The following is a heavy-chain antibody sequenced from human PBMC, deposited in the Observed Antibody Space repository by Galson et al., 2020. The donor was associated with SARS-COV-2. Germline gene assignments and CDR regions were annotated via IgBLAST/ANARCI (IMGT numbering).Heavy chain of an antibody. J-gene: IGHJ1*01. D-gene: IGHD1-26*01. CDR2: IYSGGGT. V-gene: IGHV3-66*02. CDR3: AREGIVGAIQLTH. Sequence: GGSLRLSCAASGFTVSNNYMNWDRQDPGKGLEWGSDIYSGGGTYYADSVKGRFTISRDNSKNTLYLQMNSLRAEDTAVYYCAREGIVGAIQLTHWGQGILVTGSS. CDR1: GFTVSNNY.